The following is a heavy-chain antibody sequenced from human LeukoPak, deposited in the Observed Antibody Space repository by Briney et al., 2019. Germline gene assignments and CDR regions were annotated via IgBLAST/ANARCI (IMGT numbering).Heavy chain of an antibody. J-gene: IGHJ4*02. CDR3: ARDGPRIAALGEDFDY. CDR1: GYTFTSYY. V-gene: IGHV1-46*01. D-gene: IGHD6-6*01. CDR2: INPSGGST. Sequence: ASVKVSCKASGYTFTSYYMHWVRQAPGQGLEWMGIINPSGGSTSYAQKFQGRVTMTRDTSTSTVYMELSSLSSEDTAVYYCARDGPRIAALGEDFDYWGQGTLVTVSS.